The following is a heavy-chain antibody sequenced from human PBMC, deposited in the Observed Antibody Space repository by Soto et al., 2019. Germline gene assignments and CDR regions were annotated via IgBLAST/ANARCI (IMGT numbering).Heavy chain of an antibody. CDR2: INGDGSST. CDR1: GFSFSDYW. CDR3: VRGGGSSSGALFRYGLDV. J-gene: IGHJ6*02. D-gene: IGHD6-6*01. V-gene: IGHV3-74*03. Sequence: EVQLVESGGGLVQPGGSLRLSCEASGFSFSDYWMHWVRQAPGKGLVWVSRINGDGSSTTYAESVRGRFTIARDNGKNTVSLQMNSLRADDTAVYYCVRGGGSSSGALFRYGLDVWGQGTTVTVSS.